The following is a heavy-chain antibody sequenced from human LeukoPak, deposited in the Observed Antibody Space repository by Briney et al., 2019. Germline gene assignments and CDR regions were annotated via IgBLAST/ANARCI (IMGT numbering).Heavy chain of an antibody. CDR1: GYTFTSYY. CDR2: INPSGGST. CDR3: ARSLRMDNWFDP. V-gene: IGHV1-46*01. J-gene: IGHJ5*02. D-gene: IGHD2-2*03. Sequence: GASVKVFCKASGYTFTSYYMHWVRQAPGQGLEWMGIINPSGGSTSCAQKFQGRVTMTRDTSTSTVYMELSSLRSEDTAVYYCARSLRMDNWFDPWGQGTLVTVSS.